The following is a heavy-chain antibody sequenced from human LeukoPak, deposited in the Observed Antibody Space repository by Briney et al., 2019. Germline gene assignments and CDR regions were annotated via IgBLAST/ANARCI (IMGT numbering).Heavy chain of an antibody. CDR3: AKRGGYETMAAFDY. D-gene: IGHD3-10*01. V-gene: IGHV3-23*01. Sequence: QPGGSLRLSCAASGFTFFSAWMNWVRQAPGKGLEWVSAISPGGTDTYYADSVKGRFTISRDNSKNTLFLQMNSLRVEDTAVYYCAKRGGYETMAAFDYWGQGTLVTVSS. CDR2: ISPGGTDT. J-gene: IGHJ4*02. CDR1: GFTFFSAW.